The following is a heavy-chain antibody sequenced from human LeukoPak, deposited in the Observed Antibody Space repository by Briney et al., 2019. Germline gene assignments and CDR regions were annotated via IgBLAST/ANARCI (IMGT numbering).Heavy chain of an antibody. CDR2: MYSNGGGG. V-gene: IGHV4-39*01. J-gene: IGHJ6*03. D-gene: IGHD1-7*01. CDR1: GGSMITDTFY. Sequence: SETLSLTCTVSGGSMITDTFYWVWIRQPPGKGLEWIANMYSNGGGGKYNRSLTNRVSISVDTSKNQFFLNLNSVTAADTAIYYCTRRTYSTYMDVWGQGTTVTVSS. CDR3: TRRTYSTYMDV.